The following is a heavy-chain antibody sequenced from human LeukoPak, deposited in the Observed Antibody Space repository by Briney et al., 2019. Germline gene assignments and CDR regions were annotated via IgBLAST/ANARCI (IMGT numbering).Heavy chain of an antibody. V-gene: IGHV3-43*02. D-gene: IGHD6-19*01. CDR3: ARESETSGWYDY. Sequence: GGSLRLSCAAPGFIFDNYAIHWVRQAPGKGLGWVSLISGDGGSTFYADSVRGRFTISRDNTRKSLSLQMSSLRSEGTALYYCARESETSGWYDYWGQGTLVTVSS. CDR2: ISGDGGST. CDR1: GFIFDNYA. J-gene: IGHJ4*02.